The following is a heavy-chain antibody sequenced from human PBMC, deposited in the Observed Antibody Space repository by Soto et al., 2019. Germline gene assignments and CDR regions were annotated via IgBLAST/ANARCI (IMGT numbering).Heavy chain of an antibody. CDR3: AREGSYSAYNFAHGIQLWSFDF. CDR2: IFSSGST. Sequence: SETLSLTCTVSCGSINTFYWSWVRQPAGKGLEWIGRIFSSGSTSFNPSLESRVAMSVDTSTNHFSLNLSSVTAADMAVYYCAREGSYSAYNFAHGIQLWSFDFWGQGALVTVSS. V-gene: IGHV4-4*07. D-gene: IGHD5-12*01. CDR1: CGSINTFY. J-gene: IGHJ4*02.